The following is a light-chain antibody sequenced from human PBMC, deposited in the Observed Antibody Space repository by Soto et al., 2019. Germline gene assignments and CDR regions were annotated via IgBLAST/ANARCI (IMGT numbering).Light chain of an antibody. CDR1: QGISSY. CDR3: QQSYSTPRT. CDR2: DAS. V-gene: IGKV1-39*01. J-gene: IGKJ3*01. Sequence: IQLPQSPSSLSASVGDRVTITCRASQGISSYLGWYQQKPGKAPNLLIYDASTLHSGVPSRFSGSGSGTDFTLTISSLQPEDFATYYCQQSYSTPRTFGPGTKVAI.